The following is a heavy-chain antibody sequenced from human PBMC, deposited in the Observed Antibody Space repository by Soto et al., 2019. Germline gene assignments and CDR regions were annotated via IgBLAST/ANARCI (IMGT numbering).Heavy chain of an antibody. D-gene: IGHD2-2*01. CDR2: IYYSGST. V-gene: IGHV4-30-4*01. J-gene: IGHJ4*02. CDR1: GGSISSGDYY. CDR3: ARALVPAAVIDY. Sequence: QVQLQESGPGLVKPSQTLSLTCTVSGGSISSGDYYWSWIRQPPGKGLEWIGYIYYSGSTYYNPSLKIRVTIPVDTSKNQFSLKLSSVTAADTAVYYCARALVPAAVIDYWGQGTLVTVSS.